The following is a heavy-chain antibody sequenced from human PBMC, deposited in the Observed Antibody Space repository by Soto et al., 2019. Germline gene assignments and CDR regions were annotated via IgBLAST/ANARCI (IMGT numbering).Heavy chain of an antibody. D-gene: IGHD3-9*01. Sequence: ASVKVSCKTSGYSFAGHYLHWVRQAPGQGLDWMGWINPNSGGTIYAQRFQGRVTMTRDTSISTAYMVLTSLRSDDTAVYYCARDSHYDILTGYSRNAFDMSGRGTVVTVSS. CDR2: INPNSGGT. J-gene: IGHJ3*02. CDR3: ARDSHYDILTGYSRNAFDM. CDR1: GYSFAGHY. V-gene: IGHV1-2*02.